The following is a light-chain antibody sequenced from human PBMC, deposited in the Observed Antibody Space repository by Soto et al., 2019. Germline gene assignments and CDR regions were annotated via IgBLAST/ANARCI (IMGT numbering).Light chain of an antibody. CDR3: QQCGSSPS. CDR1: QSVSSSY. J-gene: IGKJ1*01. V-gene: IGKV3-20*01. CDR2: DTS. Sequence: EIVLTQSPGTLSLSPGERATLSCRASQSVSSSYLAWYQQNPGQAPRLLIYDTSSRATGIPDRFSGSGSGTGFTLAISRLEPEDFAVYYCQQCGSSPSFGQGTKVELK.